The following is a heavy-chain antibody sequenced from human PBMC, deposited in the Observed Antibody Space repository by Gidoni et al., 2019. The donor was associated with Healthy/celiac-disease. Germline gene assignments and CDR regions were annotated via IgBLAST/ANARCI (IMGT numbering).Heavy chain of an antibody. CDR2: IIPIFGTA. Sequence: QVQLVQSGAEVKKPGSSVKVSCKASGGTFSSYAISWVRQAPGQGLEGMGGIIPIFGTANYAQKFQGRVTITADESTSTAYMELSSLRSEDTAVYYCARAGRVADQLLLLSGNLRNSMDVWGKGTTVTVSS. V-gene: IGHV1-69*01. CDR3: ARAGRVADQLLLLSGNLRNSMDV. J-gene: IGHJ6*03. CDR1: GGTFSSYA. D-gene: IGHD2-2*01.